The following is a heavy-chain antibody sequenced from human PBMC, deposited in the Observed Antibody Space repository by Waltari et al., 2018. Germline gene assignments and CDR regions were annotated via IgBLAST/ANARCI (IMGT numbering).Heavy chain of an antibody. D-gene: IGHD5-12*01. V-gene: IGHV3-48*01. J-gene: IGHJ3*02. CDR2: ISSSTTT. Sequence: EVQLVESGGGLVQPGKSLGLSCSASGFTSITINMNWVRQTPGKGLEWVSDISSSTTTYYADYVKGRFTISRDNAKNSLYLQMNSLAAEDTALYYCGRGRDGYIQDVFVIWGQGTRVSVSS. CDR3: GRGRDGYIQDVFVI. CDR1: GFTSITIN.